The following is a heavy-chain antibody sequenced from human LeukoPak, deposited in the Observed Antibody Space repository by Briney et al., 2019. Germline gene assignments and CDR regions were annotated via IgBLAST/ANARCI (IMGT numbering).Heavy chain of an antibody. J-gene: IGHJ4*02. V-gene: IGHV4-4*02. CDR1: GGSISSSNW. CDR2: IYHSGST. CDR3: ARRDSSSWYLYYFDY. Sequence: SETLSLTCAVSGGSISSSNWWSWVRQPPGKGLEWIGEIYHSGSTNYNPSLKSRVTISVDKSKNQFSLKLSSVTAADTAVYYCARRDSSSWYLYYFDYWGQGTLVTVSS. D-gene: IGHD6-13*01.